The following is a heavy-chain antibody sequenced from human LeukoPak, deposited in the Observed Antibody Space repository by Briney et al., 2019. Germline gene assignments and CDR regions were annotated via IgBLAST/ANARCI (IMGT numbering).Heavy chain of an antibody. CDR3: ARPYDSSGYPLHFDY. CDR1: GYSFTSYW. CDR2: IYPGDSDT. J-gene: IGHJ4*02. Sequence: GESLKISCKGSGYSFTSYWIGWVRQMPGKGLEWMGIIYPGDSDTRYSPSFQGQVTISADKSISTAYLQWSSLKASDTAMYYCARPYDSSGYPLHFDYWGQGTLVTVSS. D-gene: IGHD3-22*01. V-gene: IGHV5-51*01.